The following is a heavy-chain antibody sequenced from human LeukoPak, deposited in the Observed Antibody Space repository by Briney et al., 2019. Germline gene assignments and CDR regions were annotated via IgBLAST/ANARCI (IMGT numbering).Heavy chain of an antibody. CDR2: IKEDGAET. V-gene: IGHV3-7*03. Sequence: GGSLRLSCAASGFMFSSNWMSWVRLAPGKGLEWVANIKEDGAETYYVDSVKGRFTISRDNAKNSSYLQMNSLRVEDTAVYYCAKEGRSLQTYWGQGTLVTVSS. J-gene: IGHJ4*02. D-gene: IGHD5-24*01. CDR3: AKEGRSLQTY. CDR1: GFMFSSNW.